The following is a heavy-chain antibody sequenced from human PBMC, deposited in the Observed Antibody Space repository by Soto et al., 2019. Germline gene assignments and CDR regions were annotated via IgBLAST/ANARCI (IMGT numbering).Heavy chain of an antibody. Sequence: QVPLVESGGGVVQPGRSLRLSCAASGFTFSSYAMHWVRQAPGKGLEWVAVISYDGSNKYYADSVKGRFTISRDNSKNTLYLQMNSLRAEDTAVDYCARSTYYYDSSGAAFDYWGQGTLVTVSS. D-gene: IGHD3-22*01. CDR1: GFTFSSYA. V-gene: IGHV3-30-3*01. J-gene: IGHJ4*02. CDR2: ISYDGSNK. CDR3: ARSTYYYDSSGAAFDY.